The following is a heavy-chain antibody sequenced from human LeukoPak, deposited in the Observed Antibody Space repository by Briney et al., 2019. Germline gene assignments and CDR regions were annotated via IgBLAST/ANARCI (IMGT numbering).Heavy chain of an antibody. V-gene: IGHV3-30*02. CDR3: VRGGSPPTSTWSLDE. CDR1: GFTFSSYG. CDR2: IRYDGSNK. Sequence: GGSLRLSCAASGFTFSSYGMHWVRQAPGKGLEWVAFIRYDGSNKYYADSVKGRFTISRDNSKNTVSLQMDNLRIEDTAVYYCVRGGSPPTSTWSLDEWGQGTLVSVSS. D-gene: IGHD1-26*01. J-gene: IGHJ4*02.